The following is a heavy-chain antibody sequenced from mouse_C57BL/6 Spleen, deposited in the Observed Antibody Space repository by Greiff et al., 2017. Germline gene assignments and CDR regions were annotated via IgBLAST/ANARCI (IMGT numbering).Heavy chain of an antibody. CDR1: GYTFTDYY. Sequence: EVQLQQSGPELVKPGASVKISCTASGYTFTDYYMNWVQQSPGKSLEWIGDINSNNGGTSYNQKFKGQSTLTVDKATNTAYLELRSLTSEDTAVYYCARADTGTGAMDYWGQGTTVTVSS. J-gene: IGHJ4*01. CDR2: INSNNGGT. CDR3: ARADTGTGAMDY. V-gene: IGHV1-26*01. D-gene: IGHD4-1*01.